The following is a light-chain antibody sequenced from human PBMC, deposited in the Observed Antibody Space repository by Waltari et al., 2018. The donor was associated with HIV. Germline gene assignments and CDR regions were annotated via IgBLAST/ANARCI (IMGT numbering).Light chain of an antibody. Sequence: YGLTQVPSVSVSPGQTAYISCSGDELGDKYASWYQHKPGQSPVLVIYQDNKRPSGILERFSGSNSGNTATLTISGTQAMDEADYYCQAWDKTVVFGGGTKLTV. CDR1: ELGDKY. CDR2: QDN. CDR3: QAWDKTVV. J-gene: IGLJ2*01. V-gene: IGLV3-1*01.